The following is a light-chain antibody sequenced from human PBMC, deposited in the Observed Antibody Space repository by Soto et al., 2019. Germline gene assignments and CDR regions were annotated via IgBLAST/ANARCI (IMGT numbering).Light chain of an antibody. CDR3: QSYDSSLPGWV. V-gene: IGLV1-40*01. CDR2: GTN. Sequence: QSVLPQPPAVSAAPGQKVTISCSGTSSNIGKTFVSWYQHLPGTAPKLLIYGTNNRPSGVPDRFSGSRSGTSASLAITGLQAEDEGDYYCQSYDSSLPGWVFGGGTKVTVL. CDR1: SSNIGKTFV. J-gene: IGLJ3*02.